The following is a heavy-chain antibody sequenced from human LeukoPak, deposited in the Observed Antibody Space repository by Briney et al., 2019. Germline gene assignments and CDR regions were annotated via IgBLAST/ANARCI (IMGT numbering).Heavy chain of an antibody. V-gene: IGHV1-18*01. J-gene: IGHJ5*02. CDR1: GYTFTSYG. CDR3: ARDGYCSSTSCDTMNWFDP. D-gene: IGHD2-2*01. CDR2: ISGYNGNT. Sequence: ASVKVSCTASGYTFTSYGISWVRQAPGQGLEWMGWISGYNGNTKDAQKFQGRVTMTTDTSTSTAYMELRSLRSDDTAVYYCARDGYCSSTSCDTMNWFDPWGQGTLVTVSS.